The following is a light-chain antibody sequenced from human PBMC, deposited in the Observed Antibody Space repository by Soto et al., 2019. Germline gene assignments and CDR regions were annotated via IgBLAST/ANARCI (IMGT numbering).Light chain of an antibody. J-gene: IGKJ1*01. V-gene: IGKV3-20*01. CDR3: QQYARSTWT. Sequence: EIVLTQSPGTLSLSPGERATLSCRASQSISSSYLAWYQQKPGQTPRLLIHGASSRATGIPDRFSGSGSGTDFNLTINRLETEDFAVYGCQQYARSTWTFGQGTKGDIK. CDR2: GAS. CDR1: QSISSSY.